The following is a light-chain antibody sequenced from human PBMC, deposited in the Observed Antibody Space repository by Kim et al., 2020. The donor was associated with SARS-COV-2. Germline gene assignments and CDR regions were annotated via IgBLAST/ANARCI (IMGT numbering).Light chain of an antibody. J-gene: IGLJ3*02. CDR3: QTWGTGIHGV. Sequence: QLVLTQSPSASASLGASVKLTCTLSSGHSNYAIAWHQQQPEKGSRYLMKLDSDGSHSKGDGIPDRFLGSSSGAERYLTISSLQSEDEADYYCQTWGTGIHGVFGGGTKLTVL. CDR2: LDSDGSH. V-gene: IGLV4-69*01. CDR1: SGHSNYA.